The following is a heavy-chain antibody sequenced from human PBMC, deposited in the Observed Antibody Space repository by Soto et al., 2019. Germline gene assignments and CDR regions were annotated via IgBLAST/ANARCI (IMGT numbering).Heavy chain of an antibody. CDR3: AKPGVGYDSSGYYPFDY. Sequence: PGGSLRLSCAASGFTFSSYGMHWVRQAPGKGLEWVAVISYDGSNKYYADSVKGRFTISRDNSKNTLYLQMNSLRAEDTAVYYCAKPGVGYDSSGYYPFDYWGQGTLVTVSS. D-gene: IGHD3-22*01. J-gene: IGHJ4*02. CDR2: ISYDGSNK. CDR1: GFTFSSYG. V-gene: IGHV3-30*18.